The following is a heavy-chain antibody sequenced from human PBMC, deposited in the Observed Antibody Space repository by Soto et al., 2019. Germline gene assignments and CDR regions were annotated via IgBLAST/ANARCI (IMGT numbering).Heavy chain of an antibody. CDR3: ARDQDYSGSGSSYYYYVMDV. D-gene: IGHD3-10*01. CDR1: GGSISSGDYY. CDR2: IYYSGST. Sequence: QVQLQESGPGLVKPSQTLSLTCTVSGGSISSGDYYWSWIRQPPGKGLEWIGYIYYSGSTYYNPSLKSRVTISVDTSKNQFSLKLSSVAAAETDVYYCARDQDYSGSGSSYYYYVMDVWGQGTTVTVSS. V-gene: IGHV4-30-4*01. J-gene: IGHJ6*02.